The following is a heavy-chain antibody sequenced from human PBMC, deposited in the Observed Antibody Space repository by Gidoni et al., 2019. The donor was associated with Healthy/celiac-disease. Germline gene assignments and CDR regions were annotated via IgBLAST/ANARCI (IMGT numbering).Heavy chain of an antibody. CDR2: IYSGGST. CDR3: ARDNGDYPLDY. Sequence: EVQLVESGGGLVKPGGSLRLSCAASGFTVSSNYMSWVRQAPGKGLEWVSVIYSGGSTYYADSVKGRFTISRDNSKNTLYLQMNSLRAEDTAVYYCARDNGDYPLDYWGQGTLVTVSS. D-gene: IGHD4-17*01. V-gene: IGHV3-66*01. CDR1: GFTVSSNY. J-gene: IGHJ4*02.